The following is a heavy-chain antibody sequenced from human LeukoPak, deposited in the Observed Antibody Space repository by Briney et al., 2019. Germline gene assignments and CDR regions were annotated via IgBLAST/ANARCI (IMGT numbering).Heavy chain of an antibody. CDR3: TRDLNSGGSC. J-gene: IGHJ4*02. CDR2: IHSGGKT. D-gene: IGHD2-15*01. CDR1: GFTFSSSY. Sequence: GGSLRLSCAASGFTFSSSYMSWVRQAPGKGLEWVSVIHSGGKTYYADSVKGRFSISRDNSKNTLYPQMNSLRAQDTAVYYCTRDLNSGGSCWGQGALVTVSS. V-gene: IGHV3-53*01.